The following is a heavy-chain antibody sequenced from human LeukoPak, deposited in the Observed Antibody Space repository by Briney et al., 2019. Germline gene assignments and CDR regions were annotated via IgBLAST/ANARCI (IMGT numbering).Heavy chain of an antibody. D-gene: IGHD4-17*01. CDR1: GYTFTSYY. Sequence: GASVKVSCKASGYTFTSYYMHWVRQAPGQGLEWMGWINPNSGGTNYAQKFQGRVTMTRDTSISTAYMELSRLRSDDTAVYYCATLYGDYEVLYYWGQGTLVTVSS. CDR3: ATLYGDYEVLYY. CDR2: INPNSGGT. V-gene: IGHV1-2*02. J-gene: IGHJ4*02.